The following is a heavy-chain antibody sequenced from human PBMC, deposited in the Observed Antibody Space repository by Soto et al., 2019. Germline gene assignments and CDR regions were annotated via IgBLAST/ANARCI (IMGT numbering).Heavy chain of an antibody. CDR1: GFTFYNYA. V-gene: IGHV3-23*01. J-gene: IGHJ3*01. CDR2: ISGGGDGT. Sequence: EVQLLESGGGLVRPGGSLRLSCAASGFTFYNYAMNWVRQAPGKALEWVSTISGGGDGTYYADSVKGRITISRDYSRNTVYLLMNSLRAEDTAGYYCAKQGLGSLATYCTTGACNYAFAVWGPGTLVTVSS. CDR3: AKQGLGSLATYCTTGACNYAFAV. D-gene: IGHD2-8*01.